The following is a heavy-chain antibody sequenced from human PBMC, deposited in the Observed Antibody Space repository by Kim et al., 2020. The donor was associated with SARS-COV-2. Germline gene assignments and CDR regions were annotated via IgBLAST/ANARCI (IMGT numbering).Heavy chain of an antibody. V-gene: IGHV3-30-3*01. CDR1: GFTFSSYA. CDR3: ARVEERFGEPDFDY. Sequence: GGSLRLSCAASGFTFSSYAMHWVRQAPGKGLEWVAVISYDGSNKYYADSVKGRFTISRDNSKNTLYLQMNSLRAEDTAVYYCARVEERFGEPDFDYWGQGTLVTVSS. CDR2: ISYDGSNK. D-gene: IGHD3-10*01. J-gene: IGHJ4*02.